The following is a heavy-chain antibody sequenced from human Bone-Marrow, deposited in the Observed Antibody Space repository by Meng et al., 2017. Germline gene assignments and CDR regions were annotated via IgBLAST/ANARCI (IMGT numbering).Heavy chain of an antibody. Sequence: GRLGQFWGEGKKAGASVKVSCKASGYTFTGYYMHWVRQAPGQGLEWMGRINPNSGGTNYAQKFQGRVTMTRDTSISTAYMELSRLRSDDTAVYYCARDGPSSGWYLIDYWGQGTLVTVSS. CDR1: GYTFTGYY. J-gene: IGHJ4*02. D-gene: IGHD6-19*01. CDR3: ARDGPSSGWYLIDY. V-gene: IGHV1-2*06. CDR2: INPNSGGT.